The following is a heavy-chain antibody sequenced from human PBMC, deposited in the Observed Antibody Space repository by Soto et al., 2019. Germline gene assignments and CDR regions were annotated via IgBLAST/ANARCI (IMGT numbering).Heavy chain of an antibody. V-gene: IGHV3-30-3*01. Sequence: PGGSLRLSCSASGFTFSSYAMHWVRQAPGKGLEWVAVISYDGSNKYYADSVKGRFTISGDNSKNTLYLQMNSLRAEDTAVYYCARSRKYYYDSSGYYVNWGQGTLVTVSS. CDR1: GFTFSSYA. D-gene: IGHD3-22*01. CDR2: ISYDGSNK. CDR3: ARSRKYYYDSSGYYVN. J-gene: IGHJ4*02.